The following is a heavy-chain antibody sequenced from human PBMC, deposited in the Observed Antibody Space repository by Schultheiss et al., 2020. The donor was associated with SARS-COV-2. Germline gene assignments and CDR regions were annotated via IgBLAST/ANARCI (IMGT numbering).Heavy chain of an antibody. CDR3: ARALRTYYYGSGTNWFDP. Sequence: GESLKISCAASGFTVSSNYMSWVRQAPGKGLEWVSYISSSGSTIYYADSVKGRFTISRDNAKNSLYLQMNSLRVEDTAVYYCARALRTYYYGSGTNWFDPWGQGTLVTVSS. CDR2: ISSSGSTI. D-gene: IGHD3-10*01. CDR1: GFTVSSNY. J-gene: IGHJ5*02. V-gene: IGHV3-11*04.